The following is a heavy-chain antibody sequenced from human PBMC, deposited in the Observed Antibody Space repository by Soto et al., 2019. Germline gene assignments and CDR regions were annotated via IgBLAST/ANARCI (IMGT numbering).Heavy chain of an antibody. Sequence: QITLKESGPTLVKPTQTLTLTCTFSAFSLSTSGVGVGWIRQAPGNALEWLTFIYLDDDKRYSPSLKSRRTITKDTSKSQVALTMTNMYPVDTATYYCARLVAAGITYYLDSLGQGTLVTVSS. J-gene: IGHJ4*02. V-gene: IGHV2-5*02. CDR3: ARLVAAGITYYLDS. CDR2: IYLDDDK. D-gene: IGHD2-21*01. CDR1: AFSLSTSGVG.